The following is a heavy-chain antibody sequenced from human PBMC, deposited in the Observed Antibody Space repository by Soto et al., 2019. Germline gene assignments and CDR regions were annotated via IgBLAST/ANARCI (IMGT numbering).Heavy chain of an antibody. J-gene: IGHJ5*02. CDR2: MYYSGNI. CDR1: GASIGNGDYS. CDR3: ARTGGVVRGVTPFDP. Sequence: HLQLQESGPGLVTSSQTLSLTCDVSGASIGNGDYSWSWIRQPPGKGLEWIATMYYSGNIHYKSSLSGRSTISLNKSINLFFLRLISLTAANTAVYYCARTGGVVRGVTPFDPWGQGTLVTVSS. D-gene: IGHD3-10*01. V-gene: IGHV4-30-2*01.